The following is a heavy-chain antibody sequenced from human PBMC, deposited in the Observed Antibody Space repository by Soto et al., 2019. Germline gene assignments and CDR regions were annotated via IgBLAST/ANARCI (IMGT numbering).Heavy chain of an antibody. Sequence: GGSLRLSCAASGSTFSSYWMHWVRQAPGKGLVWVSRINSDGSSTSYADSVKGRFTISRDNAKNTLYLQMNSLRAEDTAVYYCARDLVYWGAYYYNYAMYVLGQGTRVTVSS. CDR3: ARDLVYWGAYYYNYAMYV. J-gene: IGHJ6*02. V-gene: IGHV3-74*01. CDR2: INSDGSST. D-gene: IGHD7-27*01. CDR1: GSTFSSYW.